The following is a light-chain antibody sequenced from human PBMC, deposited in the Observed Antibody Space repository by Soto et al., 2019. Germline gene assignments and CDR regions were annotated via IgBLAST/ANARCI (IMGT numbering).Light chain of an antibody. J-gene: IGLJ2*01. CDR2: EVN. V-gene: IGLV2-8*01. CDR1: SSDVGAYNY. CDR3: ASYAGSDTVL. Sequence: QSALTQPPSASGSPGQSVTISCTGTSSDVGAYNYVSRYQQHPGKAPRLMIYEVNKRPSGVPDRFSGSKSGNTASLTVSGLQADDEADYYCASYAGSDTVLFGGGTQLTVL.